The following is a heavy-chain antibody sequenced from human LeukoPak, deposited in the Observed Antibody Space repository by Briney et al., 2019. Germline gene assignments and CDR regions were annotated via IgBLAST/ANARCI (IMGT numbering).Heavy chain of an antibody. D-gene: IGHD6-19*01. J-gene: IGHJ4*02. Sequence: GGALRLPCAASGFTFSSYAMHGVRQAPAKGLEGVAVISYDGSNKYYADSVKGRFSISRDNSKNTLYLQMSSLRDEDTAVYYCAGVSESGWYYFDYWGQGTLVTVSS. V-gene: IGHV3-30*03. CDR3: AGVSESGWYYFDY. CDR1: GFTFSSYA. CDR2: ISYDGSNK.